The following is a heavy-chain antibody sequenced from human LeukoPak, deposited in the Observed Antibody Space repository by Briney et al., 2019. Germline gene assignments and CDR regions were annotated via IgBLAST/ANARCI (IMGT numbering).Heavy chain of an antibody. J-gene: IGHJ4*02. Sequence: SETLSLTCTVSGGSISSYYWSWIRQPPGMGLEWMGYLYNSGSTNYNPSLKSRVSISVHTSKNQFPLKLSSVTGADTAVYYCARVYSSSWYETHYFDYWGQGTLVTVSS. D-gene: IGHD6-13*01. CDR3: ARVYSSSWYETHYFDY. CDR1: GGSISSYY. CDR2: LYNSGST. V-gene: IGHV4-59*12.